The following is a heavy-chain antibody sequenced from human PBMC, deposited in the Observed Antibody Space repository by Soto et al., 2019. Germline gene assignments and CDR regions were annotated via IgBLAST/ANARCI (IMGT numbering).Heavy chain of an antibody. Sequence: QVQLQESGPGLVKPSDTLSLTCAVSGYSITNVNWWAWIRQPPGKGLEWIGYIFHSGTTHYNPSLKRRVTMSVDTSKNQFSLKVDSLTAEDTAVYYCARSPYADALDIWGQGTMVTVSS. CDR1: GYSITNVNW. D-gene: IGHD2-2*01. V-gene: IGHV4-28*01. J-gene: IGHJ3*02. CDR3: ARSPYADALDI. CDR2: IFHSGTT.